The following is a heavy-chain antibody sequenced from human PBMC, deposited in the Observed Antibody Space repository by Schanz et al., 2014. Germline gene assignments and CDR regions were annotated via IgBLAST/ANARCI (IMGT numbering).Heavy chain of an antibody. Sequence: EVQLLESGGGLVQPGGSLRLSCAASGFTFSSYAMSWVRQAPGKGLEWVSSISSTSTYLYYADSVKGRFTISRDSARNPLYLQMSRLRAEDTAVYYCARGTPFLCDYWGQGTLVTVSS. D-gene: IGHD3-16*01. J-gene: IGHJ4*02. V-gene: IGHV3-21*01. CDR2: ISSTSTYL. CDR1: GFTFSSYA. CDR3: ARGTPFLCDY.